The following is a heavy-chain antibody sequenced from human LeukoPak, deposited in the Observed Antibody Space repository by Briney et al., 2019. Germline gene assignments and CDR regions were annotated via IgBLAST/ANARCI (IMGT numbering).Heavy chain of an antibody. J-gene: IGHJ3*02. CDR3: VKALTDDAFDI. Sequence: GGSLRLSCSASGFTFSTFPMHWVRQAPGKGLEYFSAISRNGDTTYYADSVKGRFTISRDNSKNTLYLQMSSLRPEDTAVYYCVKALTDDAFDIWGQGTMVTVSS. CDR2: ISRNGDTT. V-gene: IGHV3-64D*06. CDR1: GFTFSTFP.